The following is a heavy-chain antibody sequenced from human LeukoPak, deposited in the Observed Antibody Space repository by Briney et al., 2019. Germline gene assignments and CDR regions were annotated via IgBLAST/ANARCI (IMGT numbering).Heavy chain of an antibody. CDR1: GFTFSSYG. J-gene: IGHJ4*02. CDR3: AKDVDYGDYFDY. Sequence: GGSLRLSCAASGFTFSSYGMHWVRQAPGKGLEWVAFIRNDGSNKYYADSVRGRFTISRDNTKNTLYLQMNSLRAEDTAVYYCAKDVDYGDYFDYWGQGTLVTVSS. V-gene: IGHV3-30*02. D-gene: IGHD4-17*01. CDR2: IRNDGSNK.